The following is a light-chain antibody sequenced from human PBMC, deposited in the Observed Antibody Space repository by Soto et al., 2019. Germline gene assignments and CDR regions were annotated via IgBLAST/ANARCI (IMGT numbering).Light chain of an antibody. CDR2: GNS. Sequence: QSVLTQPPSVSGAPGQRVTISCTGSSSNIGAGYDVHWYQQLPGTAPKLLIYGNSNRPSGVPDRFSGSKSGTSASLAITWLQAEDEADYYCQSYDSSLSGSYVLGTGTKVTVL. CDR3: QSYDSSLSGSYV. CDR1: SSNIGAGYD. J-gene: IGLJ1*01. V-gene: IGLV1-40*01.